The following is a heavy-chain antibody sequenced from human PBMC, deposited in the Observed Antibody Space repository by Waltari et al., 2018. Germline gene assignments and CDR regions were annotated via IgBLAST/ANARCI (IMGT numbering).Heavy chain of an antibody. V-gene: IGHV4-59*01. CDR2: IYYSGST. D-gene: IGHD1-26*01. Sequence: QVQLQESGPGLVTPSETLSLTYTVSGGSISSYYWSWIRQPPGKGLEWIGYIYYSGSTKDNPSLKSRVTISVDTSKDQFSLKLSAVTAADTVVYYWARWGWVDGATNLDYWGQGTLVTVSS. CDR3: ARWGWVDGATNLDY. J-gene: IGHJ4*02. CDR1: GGSISSYY.